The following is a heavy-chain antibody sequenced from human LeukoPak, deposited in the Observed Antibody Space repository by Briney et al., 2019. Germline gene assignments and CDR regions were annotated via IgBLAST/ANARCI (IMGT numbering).Heavy chain of an antibody. J-gene: IGHJ4*02. CDR2: IWYDGSNK. CDR3: ARGYSYGHGGFDY. Sequence: SGGSLRLSCAASGFTLSSYGMHWVRQAPGKGLEWVAVIWYDGSNKYYADSVKGRFTISRDNSKNTLYLQMNSLRAEDTAVYYCARGYSYGHGGFDYWGQGTLVTVSS. V-gene: IGHV3-33*01. CDR1: GFTLSSYG. D-gene: IGHD5-18*01.